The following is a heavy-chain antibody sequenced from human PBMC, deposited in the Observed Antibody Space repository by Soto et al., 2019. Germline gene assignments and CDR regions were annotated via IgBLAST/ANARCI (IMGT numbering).Heavy chain of an antibody. V-gene: IGHV1-69*01. J-gene: IGHJ5*02. D-gene: IGHD3-10*01. CDR3: ARGGILLWFGEGLNWFDP. CDR1: GGTFSSYA. CDR2: IIPIFGTA. Sequence: QVQLVQSGAEVKKPGSSVKVSCKASGGTFSSYAISWVRQAPGQGLEWMGGIIPIFGTANYAQKFRGRVTITADESTSTAYMELSSLRSEDTAVYYCARGGILLWFGEGLNWFDPWGQGTLVTVSS.